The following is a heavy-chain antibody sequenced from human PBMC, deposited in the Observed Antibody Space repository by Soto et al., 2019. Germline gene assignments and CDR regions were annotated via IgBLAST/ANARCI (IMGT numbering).Heavy chain of an antibody. CDR3: ARTTRSPNSNWFDP. Sequence: QLHLVQSGAEVRKPGSSVKVSCKASGGTLSSYSVTWVRQAPGQGLEWMGRIIPFLGRTNYAQNFQGRVRFTADRSRLTAYMELSSLRSDAMAIADCARTTRSPNSNWFDPWGQGTLVIVSS. CDR1: GGTLSSYS. CDR2: IIPFLGRT. J-gene: IGHJ5*02. D-gene: IGHD1-1*01. V-gene: IGHV1-69*02.